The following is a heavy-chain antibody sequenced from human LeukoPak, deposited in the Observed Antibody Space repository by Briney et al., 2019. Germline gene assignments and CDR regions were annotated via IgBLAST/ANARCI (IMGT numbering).Heavy chain of an antibody. V-gene: IGHV4-59*08. J-gene: IGHJ4*02. D-gene: IGHD3-22*01. Sequence: SETLSLTCTVSGGSISSYHWSWIRQPPGKGLEWIGYIYYSGSTKYNPSLKSRVTISVDTSKNQFSLKLSSVTAADTAVYYCARHFDYDSSTYYSAYDYWGQGTLVAVSS. CDR2: IYYSGST. CDR3: ARHFDYDSSTYYSAYDY. CDR1: GGSISSYH.